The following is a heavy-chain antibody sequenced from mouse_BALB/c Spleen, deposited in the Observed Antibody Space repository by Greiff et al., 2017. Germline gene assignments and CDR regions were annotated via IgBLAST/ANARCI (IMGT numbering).Heavy chain of an antibody. Sequence: EVKLMESGGGLVQPGGSLRLSCATSGFTFTDYYMSWVRQPPGKALEWLGFIRNKANGYTTEYSASVKGRFTISRDNSQSILYLQMNTLRAEDSATYYCARYKAPGYWGQGTTLTVSS. J-gene: IGHJ2*01. CDR1: GFTFTDYY. CDR2: IRNKANGYTT. V-gene: IGHV7-3*02. CDR3: ARYKAPGY.